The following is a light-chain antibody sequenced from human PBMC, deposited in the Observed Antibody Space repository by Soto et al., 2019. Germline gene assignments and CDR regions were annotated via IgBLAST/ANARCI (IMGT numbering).Light chain of an antibody. Sequence: EIVLTQSPATLSLSPGERATLSCRGSQSVRSHLVWYQQKPGQAPRLLIYEASNRATGIPARFSGSGSGTDFTLTISRLEPEDFAVYYCQQYGSSPWTFGQGTKVDIK. CDR2: EAS. CDR3: QQYGSSPWT. J-gene: IGKJ1*01. V-gene: IGKV3-20*01. CDR1: QSVRSH.